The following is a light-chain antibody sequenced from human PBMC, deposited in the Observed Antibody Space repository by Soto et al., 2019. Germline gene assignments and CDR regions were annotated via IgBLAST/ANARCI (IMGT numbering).Light chain of an antibody. CDR3: CSSQPESTYV. V-gene: IGLV2-23*01. CDR2: KGT. CDR1: SSDVGAYNS. J-gene: IGLJ1*01. Sequence: QSVLAQPASVSGSPGQSITISCTGTSSDVGAYNSVSWYQQHPHRAPQVIIYKGTQRPSGVSNRFSGSTSGNAASLTISALQADDDADYFCCSSQPESTYVSGPGT.